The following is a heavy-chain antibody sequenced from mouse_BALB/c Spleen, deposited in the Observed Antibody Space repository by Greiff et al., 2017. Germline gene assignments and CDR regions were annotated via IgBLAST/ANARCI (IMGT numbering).Heavy chain of an antibody. CDR3: AREELWTMITTEAMDY. V-gene: IGHV3-2*02. J-gene: IGHJ4*01. D-gene: IGHD2-4*01. CDR1: GYSITSDYA. Sequence: EVQLQQSGPGLVKPSQSLSLTCTVTGYSITSDYAWNWIRQFPGNKLEWMGYISYSGSTSYNPSLKSRISITRDTSKNQFFLQLNSVTTEDTATYYCAREELWTMITTEAMDYWGQGTSVTVSS. CDR2: ISYSGST.